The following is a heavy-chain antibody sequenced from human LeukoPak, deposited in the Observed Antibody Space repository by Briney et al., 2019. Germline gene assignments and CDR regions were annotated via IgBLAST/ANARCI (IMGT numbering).Heavy chain of an antibody. CDR3: AGDPGGYGYRADYYMDV. Sequence: ASVKVSCKASGYTFTSYGISWVRLAPGQGLEWMGWISAYNGNTNYAQKLQGRVTMTTDTSTSTAYMELRSLRSDDTAVYYCAGDPGGYGYRADYYMDVWGKGTTVTISS. J-gene: IGHJ6*03. CDR2: ISAYNGNT. V-gene: IGHV1-18*01. D-gene: IGHD5-18*01. CDR1: GYTFTSYG.